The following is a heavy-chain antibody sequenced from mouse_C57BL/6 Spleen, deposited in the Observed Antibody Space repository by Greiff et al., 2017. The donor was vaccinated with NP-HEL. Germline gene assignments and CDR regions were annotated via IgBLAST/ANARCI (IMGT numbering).Heavy chain of an antibody. CDR1: GYTFTDYY. D-gene: IGHD4-1*01. Sequence: VQLQQSGPVLVKPGASLKMSCKASGYTFTDYYMNWVKQSHGKSLEWIGVINPYNGGTSYNQKFKGKATLTVDKSSSTAYMELNSLTSEDSAVYYCARSTGTFYAMDYWGQGTSVTVSS. J-gene: IGHJ4*01. V-gene: IGHV1-19*01. CDR3: ARSTGTFYAMDY. CDR2: INPYNGGT.